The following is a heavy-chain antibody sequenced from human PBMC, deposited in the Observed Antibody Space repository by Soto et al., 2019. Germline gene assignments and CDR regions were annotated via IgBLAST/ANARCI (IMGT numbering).Heavy chain of an antibody. CDR2: IWYDGSNK. Sequence: GGSLRLSCAASGFTFSSYGMHWVRQAPGKGLEWVAVIWYDGSNKYYADSVKGRFTISRDNSKNTLYLQMNSLRAEDTAVYYCARDSVVVEGRIVNWFDPWGQGTLVTV. J-gene: IGHJ5*02. V-gene: IGHV3-33*01. D-gene: IGHD2-2*01. CDR3: ARDSVVVEGRIVNWFDP. CDR1: GFTFSSYG.